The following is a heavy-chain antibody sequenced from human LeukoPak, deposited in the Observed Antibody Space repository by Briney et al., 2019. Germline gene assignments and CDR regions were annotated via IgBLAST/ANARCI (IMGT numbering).Heavy chain of an antibody. CDR3: ARLDGYPTDAFDI. V-gene: IGHV4-31*03. Sequence: PSQTLSLTCTVSSGSISSGGYYWSWIRQHPGKGLEWIGYIYYSGNTNYNPSLRSRVTISVDTSKNQFSLKLSSVTAADTAVYYCARLDGYPTDAFDIWGQGTMVTVSS. D-gene: IGHD5-24*01. CDR2: IYYSGNT. J-gene: IGHJ3*02. CDR1: SGSISSGGYY.